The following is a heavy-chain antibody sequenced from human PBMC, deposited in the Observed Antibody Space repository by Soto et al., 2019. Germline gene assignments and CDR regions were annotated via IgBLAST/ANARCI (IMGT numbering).Heavy chain of an antibody. CDR2: INHSGST. J-gene: IGHJ3*02. CDR1: GVSFSGYY. CDR3: ARGRLRYFDWLPRSDDAFDI. D-gene: IGHD3-9*01. Sequence: ASETLSLTCAVYGVSFSGYYWIWIRQPPGKGLEWIGEINHSGSTNYNPSLKSRVTISVDTSKNQFSLKLSSVTAADTAVYYCARGRLRYFDWLPRSDDAFDIWGQGTMVTVSS. V-gene: IGHV4-34*01.